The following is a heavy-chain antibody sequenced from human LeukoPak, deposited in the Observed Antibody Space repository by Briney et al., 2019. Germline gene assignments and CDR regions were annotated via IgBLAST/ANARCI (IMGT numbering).Heavy chain of an antibody. CDR1: GFTISSYW. V-gene: IGHV3-74*01. J-gene: IGHJ4*02. D-gene: IGHD6-13*01. CDR3: ASELAAGY. CDR2: IKSDGITT. Sequence: QPGGSLRLSCAASGFTISSYWMHWVRQALEKGLVWVSGIKSDGITTYYADSVKGRFTISRDTAKNTLYLQMSSLRAEDTAGYYCASELAAGYWGQGTLVTVSS.